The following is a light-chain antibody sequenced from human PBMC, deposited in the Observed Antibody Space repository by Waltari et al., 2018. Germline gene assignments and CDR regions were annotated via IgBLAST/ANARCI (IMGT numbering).Light chain of an antibody. Sequence: IVLTQSPATLSLSPGERATLSCRASQTVSTYLAWYQHKPGQAPRLLIYDASNRASDIPARFSGSGSGTDFTLTISSLEPEDVAVYYCQQRGNWPRTFGQGTKVEIK. CDR3: QQRGNWPRT. V-gene: IGKV3-11*01. CDR2: DAS. J-gene: IGKJ1*01. CDR1: QTVSTY.